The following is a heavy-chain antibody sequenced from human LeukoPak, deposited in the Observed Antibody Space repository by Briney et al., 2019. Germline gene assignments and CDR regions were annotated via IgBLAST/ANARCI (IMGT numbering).Heavy chain of an antibody. CDR2: ISYDGSIK. Sequence: GGSLRLSCAASGFTFSSYAMHWVRQAPGKGLEWVAVISYDGSIKYYADSVKGRFTISRENSTNTLYLQMNSLRAEETAVYYFARSQWLAIDEATPFDYWGQGTLVTVSS. J-gene: IGHJ4*02. V-gene: IGHV3-30*04. CDR1: GFTFSSYA. CDR3: ARSQWLAIDEATPFDY. D-gene: IGHD6-19*01.